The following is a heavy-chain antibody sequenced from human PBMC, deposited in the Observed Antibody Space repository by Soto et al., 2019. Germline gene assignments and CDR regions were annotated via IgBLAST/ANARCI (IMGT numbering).Heavy chain of an antibody. CDR1: GYNFTSYW. Sequence: PGESLKISCKGSGYNFTSYWISWVRQMPGKGLDWMGRIDPSDSYTNYSPSFEGHVTISADKSISTAYLQWSSLKASDTAMYYCARQSFCSPGTCYPGTDFWGQGTLVTVSS. CDR2: IDPSDSYT. J-gene: IGHJ4*02. D-gene: IGHD2-15*01. V-gene: IGHV5-10-1*01. CDR3: ARQSFCSPGTCYPGTDF.